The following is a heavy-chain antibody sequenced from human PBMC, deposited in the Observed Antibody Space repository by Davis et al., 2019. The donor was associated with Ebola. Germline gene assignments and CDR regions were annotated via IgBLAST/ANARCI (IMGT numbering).Heavy chain of an antibody. V-gene: IGHV6-1*01. D-gene: IGHD3-10*01. CDR3: ARGYYYAFDY. CDR1: GDSVSSAG. CDR2: TYYKSKWYN. J-gene: IGHJ4*02. Sequence: PSETLSLTCAISGDSVSSAGWNWIRQSPSRGLEWLGRTYYKSKWYNDYAVSVKSRITINPDTSKNQFSLQLNSVTPEDTAMYYCARGYYYAFDYWGQGTLVTVSS.